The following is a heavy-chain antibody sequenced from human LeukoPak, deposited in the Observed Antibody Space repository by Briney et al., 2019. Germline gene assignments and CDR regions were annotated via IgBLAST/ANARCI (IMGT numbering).Heavy chain of an antibody. J-gene: IGHJ4*02. CDR1: GYSFTSYW. CDR2: IYPGDSDT. D-gene: IGHD6-6*01. CDR3: ARHYAPYSSSSGGFDY. V-gene: IGHV5-51*01. Sequence: GESLKISCKGSGYSFTSYWIGWVRQMPGKGLEWMGIIYPGDSDTRYSPSFQGQVTISADKSISTAYLQWSSLKASDTAMYYCARHYAPYSSSSGGFDYWGQGTPVTVSS.